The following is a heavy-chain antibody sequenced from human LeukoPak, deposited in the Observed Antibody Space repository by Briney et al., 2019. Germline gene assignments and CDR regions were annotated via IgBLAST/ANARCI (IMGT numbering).Heavy chain of an antibody. J-gene: IGHJ4*02. D-gene: IGHD2-2*02. Sequence: GGSLRLSCAASGFTFSSYAMSWVRQAPGKGLEWVSAFSGSGGSTYYADSVKGRFTISRDNSKNTLYLQMNSLRAEDTAVYYCAKEYCSSTSCYIVDYWGQGTLVTVSS. CDR1: GFTFSSYA. CDR2: FSGSGGST. CDR3: AKEYCSSTSCYIVDY. V-gene: IGHV3-23*01.